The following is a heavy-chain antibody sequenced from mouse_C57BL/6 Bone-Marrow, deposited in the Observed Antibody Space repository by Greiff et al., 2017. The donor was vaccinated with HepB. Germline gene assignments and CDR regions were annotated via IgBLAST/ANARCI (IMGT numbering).Heavy chain of an antibody. J-gene: IGHJ4*01. V-gene: IGHV5-12*01. CDR3: ASQGTLVARDYAMDY. D-gene: IGHD1-1*01. CDR2: ISNGGGST. CDR1: GFTFSDYY. Sequence: EVKLVESGGGLVQPGGSLKLSCAASGFTFSDYYMYWVRQTPEKRLEWVAYISNGGGSTYYPDTVKGRFTISRDNAKNTLYLQMSRLKSEDPAMYYGASQGTLVARDYAMDYWGQGTSVTVSS.